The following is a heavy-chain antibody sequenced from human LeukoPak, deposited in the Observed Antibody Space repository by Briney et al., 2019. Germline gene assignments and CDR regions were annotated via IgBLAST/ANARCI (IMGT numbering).Heavy chain of an antibody. CDR3: AKDVGAGEFDY. CDR1: GFTFSSYD. CDR2: ISYDGSTK. D-gene: IGHD1-26*01. V-gene: IGHV3-30*18. Sequence: GRSLRLSCAASGFTFSSYDMHWVRQAPGKGLEWVAVISYDGSTKYYADSVKGRFAISRDNSKNTLYLQMNSLRAEDTAVYYCAKDVGAGEFDYWGQGTLVTVSS. J-gene: IGHJ4*02.